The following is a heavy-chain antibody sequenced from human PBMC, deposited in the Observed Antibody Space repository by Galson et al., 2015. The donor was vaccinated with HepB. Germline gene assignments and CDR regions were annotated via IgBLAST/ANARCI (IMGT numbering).Heavy chain of an antibody. D-gene: IGHD5-18*01. Sequence: SVKVSCKASGYTFTTYAMNWVRQAPGQGLEWVGWINTNTGNPTHAQGFTGRFVFSLDTSVSTAYLQISSLKAEDTAVYYCASEDTAMVYWGQGTLVTVSS. CDR2: INTNTGNP. J-gene: IGHJ4*02. CDR3: ASEDTAMVY. CDR1: GYTFTTYA. V-gene: IGHV7-4-1*02.